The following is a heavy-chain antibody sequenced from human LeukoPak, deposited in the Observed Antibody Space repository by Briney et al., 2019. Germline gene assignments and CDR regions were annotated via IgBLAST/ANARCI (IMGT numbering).Heavy chain of an antibody. Sequence: PSETLSLTCTVSGGSISSYYWSWIRQPPGKGLGWIGYIYYSGSTNYNPSLKSRVTISVDTSKKQVSLKLSSVTAADSAVYYCARTNYGSGSTYGMDVWGQGTTVTVSS. J-gene: IGHJ6*02. D-gene: IGHD3-10*01. CDR3: ARTNYGSGSTYGMDV. V-gene: IGHV4-59*01. CDR1: GGSISSYY. CDR2: IYYSGST.